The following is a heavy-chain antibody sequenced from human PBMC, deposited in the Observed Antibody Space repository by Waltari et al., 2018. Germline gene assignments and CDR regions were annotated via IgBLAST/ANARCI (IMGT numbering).Heavy chain of an antibody. V-gene: IGHV1-69*10. J-gene: IGHJ3*02. CDR1: GGTFSSYA. D-gene: IGHD3-22*01. CDR2: IVPILGIA. Sequence: QVQLVQSGAEVKKPGSSVKVSCKASGGTFSSYAISWVRQAPGQGLEWMGGIVPILGIANYALKFQGRVTITADKSTSTAYMELSSLRSEDTSVYYCARSDSSGYYNDAFDIWGQGTMVTVSS. CDR3: ARSDSSGYYNDAFDI.